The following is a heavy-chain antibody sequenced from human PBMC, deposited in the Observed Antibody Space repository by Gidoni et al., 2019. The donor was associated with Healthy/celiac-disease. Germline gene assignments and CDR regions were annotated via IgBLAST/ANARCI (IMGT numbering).Heavy chain of an antibody. Sequence: VQLVQSGAVVKKHGAWGMVYCKASGGPSSSSAISWVRQATGQGMVWMGRIMPIRSRANYAQKFQDRVTITSNKSASTAFMELISLRSEDAAVYYYGADYYDSSGSKFDPWGQGTLVTVSS. CDR1: GGPSSSSA. J-gene: IGHJ5*02. CDR3: GADYYDSSGSKFDP. D-gene: IGHD3-22*01. CDR2: IMPIRSRA. V-gene: IGHV1-69*09.